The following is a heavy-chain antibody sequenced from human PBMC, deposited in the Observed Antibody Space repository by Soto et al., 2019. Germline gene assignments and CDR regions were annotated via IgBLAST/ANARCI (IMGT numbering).Heavy chain of an antibody. CDR1: GFTFSSYA. CDR2: ISGSGGST. CDR3: AKDRGYCSSTSCLGVFDY. V-gene: IGHV3-23*01. Sequence: GGSLRLSCAASGFTFSSYAMSWVRQAPGKGLEWVSAISGSGGSTYYADSVKGRFTISRDNSKNTLYLQMNSLRAEDTAVYYCAKDRGYCSSTSCLGVFDYWGQGTLVTVSS. J-gene: IGHJ4*02. D-gene: IGHD2-2*01.